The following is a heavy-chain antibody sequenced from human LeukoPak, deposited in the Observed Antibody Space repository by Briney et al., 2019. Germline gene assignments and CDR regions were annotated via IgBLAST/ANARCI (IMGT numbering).Heavy chain of an antibody. J-gene: IGHJ4*02. CDR1: GFIFSSYW. D-gene: IGHD6-19*01. V-gene: IGHV3-23*01. CDR3: AKGNIAVAAPFDY. CDR2: ISGSGGST. Sequence: PGGSLRLSCAASGFIFSSYWMTWIRQAPGKGLDWVSAISGSGGSTYYADSVKGRFTISRDNSKNTLYLQMNSLRAEDTAVYYCAKGNIAVAAPFDYWGQGTLVTVSS.